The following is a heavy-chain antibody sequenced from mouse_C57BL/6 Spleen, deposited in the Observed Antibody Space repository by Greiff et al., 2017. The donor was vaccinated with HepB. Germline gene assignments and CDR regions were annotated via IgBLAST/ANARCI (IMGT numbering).Heavy chain of an antibody. CDR3: AREVYYGSSGWYFDV. CDR1: GYSFTDYN. J-gene: IGHJ1*03. V-gene: IGHV1-39*01. Sequence: EVQRVESGPELVKPGASVKISCKASGYSFTDYNMNWVKQSNGKSLEWIGVINPNYGTTSYNQKFKGKATLTVDQSSSTAYMQLNSLTSEDSAVYYCAREVYYGSSGWYFDVWGTGTTVTVSS. CDR2: INPNYGTT. D-gene: IGHD1-1*01.